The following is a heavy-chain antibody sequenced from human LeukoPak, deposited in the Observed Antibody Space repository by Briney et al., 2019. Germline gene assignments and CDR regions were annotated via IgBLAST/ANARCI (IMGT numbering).Heavy chain of an antibody. Sequence: SDTLSLTCTVSGGSITSSGFYWGWIRQPPGKGLEWNGNIYYGGSAYYNPSLKSRVTISVDTSKNQFSLKLGSVTAADTAVYYCARQPNILVVDNWFDPWGQGTLVAVSS. J-gene: IGHJ5*02. D-gene: IGHD2-15*01. CDR3: ARQPNILVVDNWFDP. CDR2: IYYGGSA. CDR1: GGSITSSGFY. V-gene: IGHV4-39*07.